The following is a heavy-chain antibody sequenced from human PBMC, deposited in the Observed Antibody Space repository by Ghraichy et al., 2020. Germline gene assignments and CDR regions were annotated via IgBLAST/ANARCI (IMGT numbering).Heavy chain of an antibody. CDR2: IWYDGSNK. CDR1: GFTFSSYG. V-gene: IGHV3-33*08. Sequence: GGSLRLSCAASGFTFSSYGMHWVRQAPGKGLEWVAVIWYDGSNKYYADSVKGRFTISRDNSKNTLYLQMNSLRAEDTAVYYCAAEGYYDFWSGYYPAGYYYYGMDVWGQGTTVTVSS. D-gene: IGHD3-3*01. J-gene: IGHJ6*02. CDR3: AAEGYYDFWSGYYPAGYYYYGMDV.